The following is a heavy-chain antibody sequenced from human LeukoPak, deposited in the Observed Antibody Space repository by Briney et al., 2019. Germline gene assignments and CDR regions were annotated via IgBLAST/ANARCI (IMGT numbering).Heavy chain of an antibody. D-gene: IGHD3-22*01. CDR2: IIPILGIA. CDR1: GGTFSSYA. Sequence: GASVKVSCKASGGTFSSYAISWVRQAPGQGLEWMGRIIPILGIATYAQKFQGRVTITADKSTSTAYMELSSLRSEDTAVYYCARGEVRYDHFDYWGQGTLVTVSS. V-gene: IGHV1-69*04. J-gene: IGHJ4*02. CDR3: ARGEVRYDHFDY.